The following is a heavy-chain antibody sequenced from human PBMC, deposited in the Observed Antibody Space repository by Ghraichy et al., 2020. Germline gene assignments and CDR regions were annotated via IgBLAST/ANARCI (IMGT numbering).Heavy chain of an antibody. Sequence: SVKVSCKASGGTFSYYAISWVRQAPGQGPEWMGGIVPMSGRAYYGQKFRGRVTITADESTGTAYMELSNLRFEDTAVYFCARGEEIVGANSYRDNWGQGILVTVSS. J-gene: IGHJ4*02. D-gene: IGHD1-26*01. CDR1: GGTFSYYA. CDR3: ARGEEIVGANSYRDN. CDR2: IVPMSGRA. V-gene: IGHV1-69*13.